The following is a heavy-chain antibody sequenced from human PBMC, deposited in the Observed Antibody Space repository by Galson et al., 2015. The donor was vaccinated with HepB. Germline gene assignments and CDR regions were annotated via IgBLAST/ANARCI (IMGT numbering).Heavy chain of an antibody. D-gene: IGHD1-14*01. V-gene: IGHV3-7*01. CDR2: IKQDGSEK. CDR3: VRDPVFRYGAPEGFNV. J-gene: IGHJ3*01. CDR1: GFTFGSYW. Sequence: SLRLSCAASGFTFGSYWMSWVRQAPGRGLEWVANIKQDGSEKHYVGSVKGRFTISRDNAQRSLYLQMYNLGVEDTAVYYCVRDPVFRYGAPEGFNVWGQGTMVSVSS.